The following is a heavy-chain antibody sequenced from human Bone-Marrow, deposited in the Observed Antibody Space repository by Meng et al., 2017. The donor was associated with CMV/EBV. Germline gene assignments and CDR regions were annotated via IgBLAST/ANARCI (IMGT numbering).Heavy chain of an antibody. Sequence: SETLSLTCTVSGGSVSRGSYYWNWIRQTPGKGLEWIGNIYYNGGTNYNPSLKSRVTISVDTSKNQFSLKLSSVTAADTAVYYCARVINGDFWSGYYTGNGMDVWGQGTTVTVSS. CDR2: IYYNGGT. V-gene: IGHV4-61*01. D-gene: IGHD3-3*01. J-gene: IGHJ6*02. CDR1: GGSVSRGSYY. CDR3: ARVINGDFWSGYYTGNGMDV.